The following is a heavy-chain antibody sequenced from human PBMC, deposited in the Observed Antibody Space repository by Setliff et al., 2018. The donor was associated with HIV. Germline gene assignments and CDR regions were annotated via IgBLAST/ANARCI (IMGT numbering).Heavy chain of an antibody. Sequence: WASVKVSCKTSGYSFTTYYIRWMRQAPGQGLEWVGLMYTSGGGAKYAQKFQGRVTMTRDTSTRTVYMELSSLRSEDTAVYYCARVEGATATLTDWGQGTLVTVSS. CDR1: GYSFTTYY. V-gene: IGHV1-46*01. CDR3: ARVEGATATLTD. J-gene: IGHJ4*02. D-gene: IGHD1-26*01. CDR2: MYTSGGGA.